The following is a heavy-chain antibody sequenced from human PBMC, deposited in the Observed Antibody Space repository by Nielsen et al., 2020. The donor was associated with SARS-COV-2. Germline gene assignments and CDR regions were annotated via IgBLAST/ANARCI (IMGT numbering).Heavy chain of an antibody. CDR2: ISYDGSNK. D-gene: IGHD3-10*01. CDR1: GFTFSSYA. CDR3: ARERFGESQGFDY. V-gene: IGHV3-30-3*01. J-gene: IGHJ4*02. Sequence: GESLKISCAASGFTFSSYAMHWVRQAPGKGLEWVAVISYDGSNKYYADSVKGRSTISRDNSKNTLYLQMNSLRAEDTAVYYCARERFGESQGFDYWGQGTLVTVSS.